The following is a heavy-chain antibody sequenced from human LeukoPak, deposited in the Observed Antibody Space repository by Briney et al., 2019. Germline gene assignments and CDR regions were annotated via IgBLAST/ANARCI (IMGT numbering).Heavy chain of an antibody. D-gene: IGHD2-8*01. Sequence: GRSLRLSCAASGFILSSYSMHWVRQAPGKGLEWVAVISYDGNNKYYADFVKGRITVSRDNSINTVYLQMNSLRGEDTAVYYCARGEFNGLDYWGQGTLVTVSS. V-gene: IGHV3-30-3*01. CDR3: ARGEFNGLDY. CDR1: GFILSSYS. J-gene: IGHJ4*02. CDR2: ISYDGNNK.